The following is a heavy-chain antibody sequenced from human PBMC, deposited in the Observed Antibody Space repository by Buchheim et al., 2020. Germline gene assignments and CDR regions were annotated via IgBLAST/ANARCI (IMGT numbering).Heavy chain of an antibody. V-gene: IGHV3-23*01. Sequence: EVQLLESGGGSVQPGGSLRLSCAASGFTFRTYAMSWVRQAPGKGLEWVASITVGGGDTYYADSVKGRFTISRDNFKSTVNLQMNSLRAEDTAVYYCAKEVGVSPRGRFDYWGQGTL. D-gene: IGHD1-26*01. CDR2: ITVGGGDT. J-gene: IGHJ4*02. CDR1: GFTFRTYA. CDR3: AKEVGVSPRGRFDY.